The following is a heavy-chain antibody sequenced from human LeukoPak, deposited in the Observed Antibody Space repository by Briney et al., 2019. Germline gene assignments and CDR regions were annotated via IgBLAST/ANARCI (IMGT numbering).Heavy chain of an antibody. V-gene: IGHV3-7*01. CDR1: GFTFSSYW. Sequence: PGGSLRLSCEASGFTFSSYWMNWVRQAPGKGLEWVAYIKQDGSEKYYVDSVKGRFTISRDNARNSLYLQMNSLRAEDTAVYYCARDGAVARYGGVDYWGQGTLVTVSS. CDR2: IKQDGSEK. J-gene: IGHJ4*02. D-gene: IGHD6-19*01. CDR3: ARDGAVARYGGVDY.